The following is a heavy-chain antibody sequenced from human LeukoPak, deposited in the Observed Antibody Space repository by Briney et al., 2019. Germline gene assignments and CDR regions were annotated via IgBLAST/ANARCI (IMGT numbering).Heavy chain of an antibody. Sequence: SETLSLTCTVSGGSISSGDSYWNWIRQPPGKGLEWIGYIYYTRSTYYNPSLKSRVTISVDTSKNQFSLKLSSVTAADTAVYYCARGQSQWLPYWGQGTLVTVSS. J-gene: IGHJ4*02. CDR1: GGSISSGDSY. CDR3: ARGQSQWLPY. D-gene: IGHD6-19*01. CDR2: IYYTRST. V-gene: IGHV4-30-4*02.